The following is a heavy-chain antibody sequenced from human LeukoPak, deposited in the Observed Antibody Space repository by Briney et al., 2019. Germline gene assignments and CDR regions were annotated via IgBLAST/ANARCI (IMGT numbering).Heavy chain of an antibody. CDR1: GGSIGSGNYY. V-gene: IGHV4-30-4*01. D-gene: IGHD3-22*01. CDR2: MYYSGST. J-gene: IGHJ5*02. Sequence: SETLSLTCTVSGGSIGSGNYYWSWIRQPPGKGLEWIAYMYYSGSTYYNPSLKSRVTMSADTSKNQLSLKLSSVTAADTAVYYCARPYYYDSRIDPWGQGILVTVSS. CDR3: ARPYYYDSRIDP.